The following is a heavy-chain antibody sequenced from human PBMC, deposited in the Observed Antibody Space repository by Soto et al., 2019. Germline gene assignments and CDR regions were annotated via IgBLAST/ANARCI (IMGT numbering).Heavy chain of an antibody. J-gene: IGHJ5*02. Sequence: SETLSLTCNFSGFSISSSRSYWAWIRQPPGKGLEWIANIFYSGSTYYNPSLASRVTVSVDTSKNQFSLKLSSVTAADTAVYYCARQQKPADIDLWFDPGGQETLVTVSS. V-gene: IGHV4-39*01. CDR3: ARQQKPADIDLWFDP. CDR1: GFSISSSRSY. D-gene: IGHD2-2*01. CDR2: IFYSGST.